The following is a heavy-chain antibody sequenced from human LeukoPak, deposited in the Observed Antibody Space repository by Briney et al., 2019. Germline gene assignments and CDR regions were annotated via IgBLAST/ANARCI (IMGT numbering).Heavy chain of an antibody. J-gene: IGHJ3*02. CDR2: IYYSGST. D-gene: IGHD2-2*02. V-gene: IGHV4-39*07. CDR1: GGSISSSSYY. Sequence: SETLSLTCTVPGGSISSSSYYWGWIRQPPGKGLEWIGSIYYSGSTYYNPSLKSRVTISVDTSKNQFSLKLSSVTAADTAVYYCAEYRHAFDIWGQGTMVTVSS. CDR3: AEYRHAFDI.